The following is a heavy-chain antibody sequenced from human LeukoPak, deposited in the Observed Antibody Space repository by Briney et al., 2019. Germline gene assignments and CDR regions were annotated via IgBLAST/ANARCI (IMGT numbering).Heavy chain of an antibody. CDR2: ILGSGGGT. V-gene: IGHV3-23*01. Sequence: GGSLRLSCAASGFTFSTNVMTWVSQAPGKGVEWVSAILGSGGGTYYADSVKGRFTISRDNSKNTLYLQMNSLRAEDTAVYYCATTPGAYYYYHMDVWGQGTTVTVSS. D-gene: IGHD3-10*01. J-gene: IGHJ6*02. CDR3: ATTPGAYYYYHMDV. CDR1: GFTFSTNV.